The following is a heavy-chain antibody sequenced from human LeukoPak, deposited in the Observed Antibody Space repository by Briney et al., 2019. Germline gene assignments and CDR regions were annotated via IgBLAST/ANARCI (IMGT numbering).Heavy chain of an antibody. CDR3: ARDTRPNYYDSSGYYRW. D-gene: IGHD3-22*01. CDR1: GYTFTNYG. Sequence: ASVKVSCKVSGYTFTNYGISWVRQAPGQGLEWMGWISAYNGNTKYAQKFQGRVTMTTDTSTSTAYMELRSLRSDDTAVYYCARDTRPNYYDSSGYYRWWGQGTLVTVSS. V-gene: IGHV1-18*01. J-gene: IGHJ4*02. CDR2: ISAYNGNT.